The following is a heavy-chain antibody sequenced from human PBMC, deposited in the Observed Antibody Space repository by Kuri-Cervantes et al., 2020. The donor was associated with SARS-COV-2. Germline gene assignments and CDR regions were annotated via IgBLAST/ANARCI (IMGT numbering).Heavy chain of an antibody. Sequence: SVKVSCKASGYTFTSYGISWVRQAPGQGLEWMGRIIPILGTANYAQKFQGRVTITADKSTSTAYMELSSLRSEDTAVYYCARSGSYGYFQHWGQGTLVTVSS. D-gene: IGHD1-26*01. V-gene: IGHV1-69*04. CDR3: ARSGSYGYFQH. J-gene: IGHJ1*01. CDR2: IIPILGTA. CDR1: GYTFTSYG.